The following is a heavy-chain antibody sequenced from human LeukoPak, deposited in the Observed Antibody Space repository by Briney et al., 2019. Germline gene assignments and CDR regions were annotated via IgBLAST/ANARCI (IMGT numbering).Heavy chain of an antibody. D-gene: IGHD3-16*01. Sequence: PRASVKVSCKAFGDTLIGYHMHWVRQAPGRRPEWMGWIYRISGASSPAQKFQGRVTMTRDTSMRTFYMDMSGVTSDDTALYYCEISDYMRGFASWGVGTQVTVSS. V-gene: IGHV1-2*02. CDR1: GDTLIGYH. J-gene: IGHJ1*01. CDR2: IYRISGAS. CDR3: EISDYMRGFAS.